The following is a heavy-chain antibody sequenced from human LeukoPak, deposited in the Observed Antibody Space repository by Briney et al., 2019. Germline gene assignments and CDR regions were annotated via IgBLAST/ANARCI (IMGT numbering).Heavy chain of an antibody. CDR1: GYTFTDYY. V-gene: IGHV1-69-2*01. Sequence: ASVKVSCKASGYTFTDYYMHWVQQAPGKGLEWMGLVDPEDGETIYAEKFQGRVTITADTSTDTAYMELSSLRSEDTAVYYCAALIAAAGHDAFDIWGQGTMATVSS. CDR2: VDPEDGET. D-gene: IGHD6-13*01. CDR3: AALIAAAGHDAFDI. J-gene: IGHJ3*02.